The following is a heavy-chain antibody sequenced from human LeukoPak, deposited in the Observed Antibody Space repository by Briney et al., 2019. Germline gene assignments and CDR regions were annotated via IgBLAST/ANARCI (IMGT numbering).Heavy chain of an antibody. CDR3: ARDLGYYYDSPYFDY. J-gene: IGHJ4*02. CDR2: IYKSGST. D-gene: IGHD3-22*01. CDR1: GGSISSGGYY. V-gene: IGHV4-31*03. Sequence: TSQTLSLTCTVSGGSISSGGYYWSWIRPHPGQGLEWIGYIYKSGSTYYNPSLRSRLTISLDTSKNQLSLKLSSVTAADTAMYYCARDLGYYYDSPYFDYWGQGALVTVSS.